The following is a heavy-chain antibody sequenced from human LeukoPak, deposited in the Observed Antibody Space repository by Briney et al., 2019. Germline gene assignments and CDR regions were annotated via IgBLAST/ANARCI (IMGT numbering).Heavy chain of an antibody. CDR2: ISAYNGNT. D-gene: IGHD6-13*01. J-gene: IGHJ4*02. CDR3: ARDIDGTAREGFDY. CDR1: GYTFTSYG. Sequence: GGSLRLSCAASGYTFTSYGISWVRQAPGQGLEWMGWISAYNGNTNYAQKLQGRVTMTTDTSTSTAYMELRSLRSDDTAVYYCARDIDGTAREGFDYWGQGTLVTVSS. V-gene: IGHV1-18*01.